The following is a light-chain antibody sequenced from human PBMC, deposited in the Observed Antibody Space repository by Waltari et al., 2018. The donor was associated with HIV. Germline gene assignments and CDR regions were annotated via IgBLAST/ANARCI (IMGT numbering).Light chain of an antibody. V-gene: IGLV2-8*01. CDR1: TSDIGGYKY. CDR3: SSSAGGQER. J-gene: IGLJ2*01. Sequence: SALTQPPSASGSPGQSVSISCTGSTSDIGGYKYVSWYQQHPGKAPKLILYEVTKRPSGVPDRFSGSKSGNTASLTVSGLQADDDADYYCSSSAGGQERFGGGTKLTVL. CDR2: EVT.